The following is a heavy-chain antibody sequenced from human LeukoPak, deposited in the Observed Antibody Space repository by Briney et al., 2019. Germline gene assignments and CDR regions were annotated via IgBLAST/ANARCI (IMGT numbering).Heavy chain of an antibody. J-gene: IGHJ4*02. CDR3: ARGVARSSKFHFSYYFDY. V-gene: IGHV4-39*07. D-gene: IGHD6-6*01. CDR2: FFLKGST. Sequence: SETLSLTCTVSGGSISSSSYYWGWIRQPPGKGLEWIGSFFLKGSTYYNPSLKSRVTIPVDTSKNQFSLNLSSVTAADTAVYYCARGVARSSKFHFSYYFDYWGQGTLVTVSS. CDR1: GGSISSSSYY.